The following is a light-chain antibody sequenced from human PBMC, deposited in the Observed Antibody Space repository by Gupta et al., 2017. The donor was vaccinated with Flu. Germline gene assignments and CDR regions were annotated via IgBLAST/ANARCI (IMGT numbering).Light chain of an antibody. Sequence: QSVLPQPPSASGTPGQRVTISCSGGSSNIGSNYVYWYQQLPGTAPKTPLYRNNHRPTRVPDRFSSSNSGTTASPAISGLRSEDEADYYCAAWDDSLSGYVVFGGGTKLTVL. J-gene: IGLJ2*01. CDR1: SSNIGSNY. CDR3: AAWDDSLSGYVV. V-gene: IGLV1-47*01. CDR2: RNN.